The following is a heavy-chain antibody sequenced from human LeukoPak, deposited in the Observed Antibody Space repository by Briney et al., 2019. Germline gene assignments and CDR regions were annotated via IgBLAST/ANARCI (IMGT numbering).Heavy chain of an antibody. V-gene: IGHV4-34*01. J-gene: IGHJ3*02. CDR2: INHSGST. Sequence: SETLSLTCAVYSGSFSGYYWSWIRQPPGKGLEWIGEINHSGSTNYNPSLKSRVTISVDTSKNQFSLKLSSVTAADTAVYYCAATLAVADPRDAFDIWGQGTMVTVSS. CDR3: AATLAVADPRDAFDI. CDR1: SGSFSGYY. D-gene: IGHD6-19*01.